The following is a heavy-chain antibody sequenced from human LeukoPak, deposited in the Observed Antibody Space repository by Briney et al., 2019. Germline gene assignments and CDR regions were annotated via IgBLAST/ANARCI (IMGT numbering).Heavy chain of an antibody. D-gene: IGHD3-10*01. CDR1: GGSISSSSYY. CDR2: IYYSGST. CDR3: ARHNIRGVSHWFDP. Sequence: SETLSLTCTVSGGSISSSSYYWGWIRQPPGKGLEWIGSIYYSGSTYYNPSLKSRVTISVDTSKNQFSLKLSSVTAADTAVYFCARHNIRGVSHWFDPWGQGTQVTVSS. V-gene: IGHV4-39*01. J-gene: IGHJ5*02.